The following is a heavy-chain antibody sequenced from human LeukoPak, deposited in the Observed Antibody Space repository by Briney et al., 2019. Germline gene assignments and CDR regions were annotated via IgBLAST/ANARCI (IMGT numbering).Heavy chain of an antibody. V-gene: IGHV3-13*04. CDR3: VRGGEIGFDS. CDR2: IGTGGNT. J-gene: IGHJ5*01. D-gene: IGHD3-16*01. Sequence: GGSLRLSCAASGFTFSRYDMHWVRQATGKGLEWISSIGTGGNTYYIGSVKGRFTISKENAKSSLYLPRTSLRAGDTAVYYCVRGGEIGFDSWGQGTLVTVSS. CDR1: GFTFSRYD.